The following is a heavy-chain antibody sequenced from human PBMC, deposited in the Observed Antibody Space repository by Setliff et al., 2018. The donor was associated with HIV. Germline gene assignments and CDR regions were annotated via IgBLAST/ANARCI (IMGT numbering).Heavy chain of an antibody. V-gene: IGHV4-39*01. D-gene: IGHD3-16*02. CDR2: LYYGGST. CDR1: GDSISTSNSY. J-gene: IGHJ3*02. Sequence: SETLSLTCTVSGDSISTSNSYWGWVRQPPGKGLEWIGSLYYGGSTYHNPSLKSRVTISVDTSKNHFSLKLSSVTAADTAVYYCARHQVIPTVIGAFDIWGQGTVVTVS. CDR3: ARHQVIPTVIGAFDI.